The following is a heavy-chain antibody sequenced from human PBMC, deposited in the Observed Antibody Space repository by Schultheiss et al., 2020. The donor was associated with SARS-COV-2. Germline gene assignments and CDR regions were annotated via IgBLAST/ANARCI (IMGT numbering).Heavy chain of an antibody. Sequence: SVKVSCKASGGTFSSYAISWVRQAPGQGLEWMGRIIPILGIANYAQKFQGRVTITADKSTSTAYMELSSLRSEDTAVYYCAKSLAARHNAFDIWGQGTMVTVSS. D-gene: IGHD6-6*01. CDR1: GGTFSSYA. CDR2: IIPILGIA. CDR3: AKSLAARHNAFDI. V-gene: IGHV1-69*04. J-gene: IGHJ3*02.